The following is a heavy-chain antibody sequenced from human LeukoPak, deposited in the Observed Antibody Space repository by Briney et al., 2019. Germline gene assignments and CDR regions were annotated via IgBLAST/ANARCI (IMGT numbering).Heavy chain of an antibody. Sequence: GGSLRLSCAASGFTFSSYWMSWVRQAPGKGLEWVANIKQDGSEKYYVDSVKGRFTISRDNAKNSLYLQMNSLRAEDTAVYYCARDASSGYYYVSAFDIWGQGTMVTVSS. D-gene: IGHD3-22*01. V-gene: IGHV3-7*01. CDR2: IKQDGSEK. CDR1: GFTFSSYW. J-gene: IGHJ3*02. CDR3: ARDASSGYYYVSAFDI.